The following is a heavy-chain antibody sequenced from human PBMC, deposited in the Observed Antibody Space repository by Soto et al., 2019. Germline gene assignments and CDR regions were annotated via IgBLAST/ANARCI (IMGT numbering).Heavy chain of an antibody. CDR2: ISVSGGST. Sequence: EVQLLESGGGLVQPGGSLRLSCAAAGFTFSSYAMSWVRQAPGKGLEWVVGISVSGGSTYYAHSVKGRITITKDNYNNTLYGQMNSVGVEDTAIFCCARARGNRCIGGCCYFDVWGQGTLVTVSS. J-gene: IGHJ4*02. CDR1: GFTFSSYA. D-gene: IGHD2-8*01. V-gene: IGHV3-23*01. CDR3: ARARGNRCIGGCCYFDV.